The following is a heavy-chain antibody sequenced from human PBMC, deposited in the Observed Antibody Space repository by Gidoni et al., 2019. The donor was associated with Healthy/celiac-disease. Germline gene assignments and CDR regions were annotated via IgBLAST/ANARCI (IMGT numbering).Heavy chain of an antibody. D-gene: IGHD3-16*02. J-gene: IGHJ4*02. CDR1: GGSIRSSSYY. CDR2: IYYSGST. Sequence: QLQLQESGPGLVKPSETLSLTCTVSGGSIRSSSYYWGWIRQPPGKGLEWIGSIYYSGSTYYNPSLKSRVTISVDTSKNQFSLKLSSVTAADTAVYYCARENAAFVWGSYRYTGLDYWGQGTLVTVSS. V-gene: IGHV4-39*02. CDR3: ARENAAFVWGSYRYTGLDY.